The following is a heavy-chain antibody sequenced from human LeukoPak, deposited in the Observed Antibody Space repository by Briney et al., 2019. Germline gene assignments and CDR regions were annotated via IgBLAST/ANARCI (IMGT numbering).Heavy chain of an antibody. CDR3: ARHKKGYGY. D-gene: IGHD6-13*01. V-gene: IGHV4-39*01. Sequence: SETLSLTCTVSGGSISSSSYYWGWIRQPPGKGLEWIGEINHSGSTNYNPSLKSRVTISVDTSKNQFSLKLSSVTAADTAVYYCARHKKGYGYWGQGTLVTVSS. J-gene: IGHJ4*02. CDR1: GGSISSSSYY. CDR2: INHSGST.